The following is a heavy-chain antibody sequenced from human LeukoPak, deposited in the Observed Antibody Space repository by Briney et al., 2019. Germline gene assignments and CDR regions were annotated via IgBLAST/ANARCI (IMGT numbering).Heavy chain of an antibody. D-gene: IGHD2-2*01. V-gene: IGHV3-21*01. J-gene: IGHJ6*04. CDR3: TIVVVPAAAGDV. CDR2: TSSSSSYI. CDR1: GFTFGSYR. Sequence: GGSLRLSXAASGFTFGSYRMNWVRQSPGKGLEWLSSTSSSSSYIYYADSVKGRFTISRDNAKNSLYLQMNSLRAEDTAVYYCTIVVVPAAAGDVWGKGTTVTVSS.